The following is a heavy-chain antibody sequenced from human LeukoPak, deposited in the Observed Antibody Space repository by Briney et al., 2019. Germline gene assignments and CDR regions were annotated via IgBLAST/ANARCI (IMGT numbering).Heavy chain of an antibody. V-gene: IGHV4-59*01. D-gene: IGHD4-23*01. CDR3: ARADYGGLYYFDY. CDR1: GASISSYY. J-gene: IGHJ4*02. Sequence: SETLSLTCSVSGASISSYYWSWFRQPPGKGLEWIGCIYSSGSTNYNPSLKSRVTISVDTAKNQFSLKLNSVTAADTAVYYCARADYGGLYYFDYWGQGTLVTVSS. CDR2: IYSSGST.